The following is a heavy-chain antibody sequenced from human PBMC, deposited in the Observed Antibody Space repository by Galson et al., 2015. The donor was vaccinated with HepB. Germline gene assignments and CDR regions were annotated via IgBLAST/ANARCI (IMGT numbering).Heavy chain of an antibody. V-gene: IGHV3-30*18. CDR2: ISYDGSNK. CDR3: AKDRMGSSGWYGRAYYYYGMDV. J-gene: IGHJ6*02. Sequence: SLRLSCAASGFTFSSYGMHWVRQAPGKGLEWVAVISYDGSNKYYADSVKGRFTISRDNSKNTLYLQMNSLRAEDTAVYYCAKDRMGSSGWYGRAYYYYGMDVWGQGTTVTVSS. D-gene: IGHD6-19*01. CDR1: GFTFSSYG.